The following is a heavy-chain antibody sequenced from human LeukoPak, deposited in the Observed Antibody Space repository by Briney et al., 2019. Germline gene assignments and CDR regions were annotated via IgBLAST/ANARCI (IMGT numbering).Heavy chain of an antibody. Sequence: QSGGSLRLSCAASGFTFSRYGMHWVRQAPGKGLEWVADISNDGSNQYYADSVKGRFTISRDNSKNTLYLQMNSLRVDDTAVYYCAKDHNTIALWLDFWGQGSLVTVSS. V-gene: IGHV3-30*18. D-gene: IGHD2-2*01. J-gene: IGHJ5*01. CDR3: AKDHNTIALWLDF. CDR1: GFTFSRYG. CDR2: ISNDGSNQ.